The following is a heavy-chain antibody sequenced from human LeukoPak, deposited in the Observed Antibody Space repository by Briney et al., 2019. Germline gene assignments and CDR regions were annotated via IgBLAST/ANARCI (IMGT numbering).Heavy chain of an antibody. CDR1: GGSISNSTYY. J-gene: IGHJ6*02. CDR2: IYYSGYT. CDR3: ARHSPGYYYYDMDV. V-gene: IGHV4-39*01. Sequence: SETLSLTCIVSGGSISNSTYYWGWIRQPPGKGLEWIGSIYYSGYTYYNPSLKSRVTISVDTSKSQFSLKLSSVTAADTAVYYCARHSPGYYYYDMDVWGQGTTVTVSS.